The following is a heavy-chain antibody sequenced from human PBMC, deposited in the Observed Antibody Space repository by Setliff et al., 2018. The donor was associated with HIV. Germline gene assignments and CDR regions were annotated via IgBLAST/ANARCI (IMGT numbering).Heavy chain of an antibody. CDR1: GGSISSTNW. D-gene: IGHD3-22*01. CDR2: IYHSGST. Sequence: SETLSLTCAVSGGSISSTNWWSWVRQPSGKGLEWIGEIYHSGSTNYNPSLKSRVTISVDKSKNQFSLKLSSVTAADTAVYYCASYDSSGYYYRAWGQGTLVTVSS. J-gene: IGHJ5*02. CDR3: ASYDSSGYYYRA. V-gene: IGHV4-4*02.